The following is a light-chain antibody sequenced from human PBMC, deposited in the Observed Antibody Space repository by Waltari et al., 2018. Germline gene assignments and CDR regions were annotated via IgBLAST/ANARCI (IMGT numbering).Light chain of an antibody. Sequence: QSVLTQPPSASGTPGQTVTISCSGSRSNVGSNTVHRFQQVPETAPKLLIYSNNQRPSGVPDRFSGSKSGPSASLAISGLQSEDEADYYCAAWDDSLNAYVFGTGTQVPVL. J-gene: IGLJ1*01. V-gene: IGLV1-44*01. CDR3: AAWDDSLNAYV. CDR2: SNN. CDR1: RSNVGSNT.